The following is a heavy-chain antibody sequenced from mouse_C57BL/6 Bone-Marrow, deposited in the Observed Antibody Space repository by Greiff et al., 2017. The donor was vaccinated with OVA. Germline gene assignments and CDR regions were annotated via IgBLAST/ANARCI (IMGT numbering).Heavy chain of an antibody. CDR3: ASYDNPWYYDV. V-gene: IGHV1-50*01. CDR2: IDPADSYT. CDR1: GYTFTSYW. J-gene: IGHJ1*03. D-gene: IGHD2-3*01. Sequence: QVQLQQPGAELVKPGASVKLSCKASGYTFTSYWMQWVKQRPGQGLEWIGEIDPADSYTNYNQKFKGKATLTADTSSSTAYMQLSSLTSEDSAVYSCASYDNPWYYDVWGTGTTVTVSS.